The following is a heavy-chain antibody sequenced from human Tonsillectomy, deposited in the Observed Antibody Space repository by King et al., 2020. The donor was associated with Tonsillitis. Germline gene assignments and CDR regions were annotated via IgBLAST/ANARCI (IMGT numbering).Heavy chain of an antibody. CDR1: GFAFRSYG. V-gene: IGHV3-33*05. CDR2: ISYDATRE. J-gene: IGHJ4*02. D-gene: IGHD6-19*01. Sequence: VQLVESGGGVVQPGRSLRLSCVSSGFAFRSYGMHWVRQAPGKGLEWVAVISYDATRENYADSAKGRFTISRDNSKNTLYLQMNSLRAQDPAVYYCARERLYSSHWAIDYWGQGSLVTVSS. CDR3: ARERLYSSHWAIDY.